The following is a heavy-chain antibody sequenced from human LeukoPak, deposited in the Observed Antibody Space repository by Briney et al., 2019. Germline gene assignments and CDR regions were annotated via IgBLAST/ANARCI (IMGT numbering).Heavy chain of an antibody. Sequence: GASVRVSCKASGYTFTNYYINWVRQATGQGLEWMGWMNPNSGNTAYAQKFQGRVTITRNTSISTAYMELSSLRSEDTAVYYCARGATLFGVANDAFDIWGQGTMVTVSS. CDR2: MNPNSGNT. J-gene: IGHJ3*02. V-gene: IGHV1-8*03. CDR1: GYTFTNYY. CDR3: ARGATLFGVANDAFDI. D-gene: IGHD3-3*01.